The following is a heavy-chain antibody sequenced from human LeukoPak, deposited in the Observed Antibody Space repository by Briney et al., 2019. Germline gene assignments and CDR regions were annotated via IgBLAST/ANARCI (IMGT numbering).Heavy chain of an antibody. D-gene: IGHD1-20*01. V-gene: IGHV1-18*01. J-gene: IGHJ3*02. CDR1: GYTFTSYG. CDR3: AREAYNWNVDAFDI. Sequence: GASVKVSCKASGYTFTSYGISWVRQAPGQGLEWMGWISAYNGNTNYAQKLQGRVTMTTDTSTSTAYMELRSLRSDDTAVYYCAREAYNWNVDAFDIWGQGTMVTVSS. CDR2: ISAYNGNT.